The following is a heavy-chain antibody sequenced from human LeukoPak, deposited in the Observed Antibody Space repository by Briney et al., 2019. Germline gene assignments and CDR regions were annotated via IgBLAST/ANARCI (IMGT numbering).Heavy chain of an antibody. Sequence: SETLSLTRTVSGGSISSYYWSWIRQPPGKGLEWIGYIYYSGSTNYNPSLKSRVTISVDTSKNQFSLKLSSVTAADTAVYYCARHLRGWFDPWGQGTLVTVSS. CDR3: ARHLRGWFDP. V-gene: IGHV4-59*08. J-gene: IGHJ5*02. CDR2: IYYSGST. CDR1: GGSISSYY.